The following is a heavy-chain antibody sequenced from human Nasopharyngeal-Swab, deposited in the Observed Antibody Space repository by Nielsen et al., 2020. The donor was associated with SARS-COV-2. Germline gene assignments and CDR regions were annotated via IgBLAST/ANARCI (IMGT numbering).Heavy chain of an antibody. Sequence: SQTLSLTCAVYGGSFSGYYWSWIRQPPGKGLEWIGEINHSVSTNYNPSLKSRVTISVDTSKNQFSLKLSSVTAADPAVYYCAREHIWGSYRYLYSFDYWGQGTLVTVSS. CDR1: GGSFSGYY. CDR3: AREHIWGSYRYLYSFDY. V-gene: IGHV4-34*01. D-gene: IGHD3-16*02. CDR2: INHSVST. J-gene: IGHJ4*02.